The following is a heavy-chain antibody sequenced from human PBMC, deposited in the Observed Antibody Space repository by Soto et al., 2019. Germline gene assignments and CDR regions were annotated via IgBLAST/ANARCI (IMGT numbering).Heavy chain of an antibody. CDR1: ADSISSGGYY. J-gene: IGHJ5*02. D-gene: IGHD5-18*01. CDR3: ARREYSGTSTWLDP. V-gene: IGHV4-31*01. Sequence: QVQLRESGPGLVKPSQTLSLTCTVSADSISSGGYYWAWIRQHPGRGLEWIGYIYYTGSTYCSPTRKSPRTISVHTPQHQFSLDLTSVNAADTAVYYCARREYSGTSTWLDPRGPGTPVAVSS. CDR2: IYYTGST.